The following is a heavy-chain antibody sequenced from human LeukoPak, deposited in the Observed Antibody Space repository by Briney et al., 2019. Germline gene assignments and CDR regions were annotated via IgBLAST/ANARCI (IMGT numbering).Heavy chain of an antibody. CDR3: ASPYYDILSGYYNWAFDI. D-gene: IGHD3-9*01. V-gene: IGHV4-39*01. CDR2: IYYSGST. Sequence: PSETLSLTCTVAGGSISSSSHYWGWIRQPPGKGLEWIGSIYYSGSTYQNPSLKSRVTISVDTSKNQFSLKLSSVTAADTAVYYCASPYYDILSGYYNWAFDIWGQGTMITVSS. J-gene: IGHJ3*02. CDR1: GGSISSSSHY.